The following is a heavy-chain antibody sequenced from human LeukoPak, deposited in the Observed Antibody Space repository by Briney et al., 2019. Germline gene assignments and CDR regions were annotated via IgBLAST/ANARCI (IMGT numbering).Heavy chain of an antibody. CDR2: IYYSGST. D-gene: IGHD3-3*01. Sequence: PSETLSLTCTVPGGSISSSSYYWGWIRQPPGKGLEWIGSIYYSGSTYYNPSPKSRVTISVDTSKNQFSLKLSSVTAADTAVYYCARHKRWGTIFGVVIIPQFHPWGQGTLVTVSS. CDR3: ARHKRWGTIFGVVIIPQFHP. V-gene: IGHV4-39*01. J-gene: IGHJ5*02. CDR1: GGSISSSSYY.